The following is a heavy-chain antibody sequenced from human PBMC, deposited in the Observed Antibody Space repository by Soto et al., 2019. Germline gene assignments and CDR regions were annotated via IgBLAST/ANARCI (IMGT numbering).Heavy chain of an antibody. CDR2: INPGAGSA. CDR1: GSAITRYY. D-gene: IGHD6-19*01. Sequence: QVDLVQSGAEVKKPGASVTISCKASGSAITRYYIHWVRQAPGRGLGWMGIINPGAGSASYAQKFKDEVTIDKDTPTGTVYMGLRSLRTEDTAVYYCAGDTSGWSLNGLDVWGQETTVNVSS. J-gene: IGHJ6*02. V-gene: IGHV1-46*01. CDR3: AGDTSGWSLNGLDV.